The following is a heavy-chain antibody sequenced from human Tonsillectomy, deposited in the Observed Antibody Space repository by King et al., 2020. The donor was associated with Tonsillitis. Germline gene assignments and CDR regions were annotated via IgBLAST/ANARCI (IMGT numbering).Heavy chain of an antibody. Sequence: TLKESGPTLVKPTQTLTLTCTFSGFSLSTSGVGVGWIRQPPGKALEWLALIYWNDDKRYSPSLKSRLTITKDTSKNQVVLTMTNMDPVDTATYYCARYRGSMLRYYYYGMDVWGQGTTVTVSS. CDR3: ARYRGSMLRYYYYGMDV. CDR1: GFSLSTSGVG. J-gene: IGHJ6*02. V-gene: IGHV2-5*01. D-gene: IGHD2-15*01. CDR2: IYWNDDK.